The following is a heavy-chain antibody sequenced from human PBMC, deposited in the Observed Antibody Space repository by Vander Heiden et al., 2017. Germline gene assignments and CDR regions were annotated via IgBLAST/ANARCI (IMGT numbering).Heavy chain of an antibody. V-gene: IGHV1-24*01. CDR3: ATDHCSSTSCYDYYFDY. J-gene: IGHJ4*02. D-gene: IGHD2-2*01. CDR2: FDPEDGET. CDR1: GYTLPELS. Sequence: QVQLVQSGAEVNKPGASVKVSCQVSGYTLPELSMHWVRQAPGKGLEWMGGFDPEDGETIYAQKFQGRVTMTEDTSTDTAYMELSSLRSEDTAVYYCATDHCSSTSCYDYYFDYWGQGTLVTVSS.